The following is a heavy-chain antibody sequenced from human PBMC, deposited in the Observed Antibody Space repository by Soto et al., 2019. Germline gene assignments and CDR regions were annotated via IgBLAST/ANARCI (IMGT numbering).Heavy chain of an antibody. Sequence: SPTLSLTCAISWDSVSSNSAAWNWIRPSPSRGLEWLGRTYYRSKWYNDYAVSVKSRITINPDTSKNQFSLQLNSVTPEDTAVYYCAREYMGDFFFDYWGQGTLVTVSS. J-gene: IGHJ4*02. V-gene: IGHV6-1*01. CDR3: AREYMGDFFFDY. CDR1: WDSVSSNSAA. D-gene: IGHD2-21*01. CDR2: TYYRSKWYN.